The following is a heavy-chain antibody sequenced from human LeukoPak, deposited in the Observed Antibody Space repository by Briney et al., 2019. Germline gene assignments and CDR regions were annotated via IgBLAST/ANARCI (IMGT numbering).Heavy chain of an antibody. CDR2: ISYDGTDK. D-gene: IGHD2-15*01. Sequence: GGSLRLSCAASGFTFTYYGMHWVRHALGKGLEWVAVISYDGTDKSYADSVKGRFTISRDNSKNTLYVQMNSLRAEDTAVYYCAKSAVGYYSGGSCYGNDYWGQGTLVTVSS. V-gene: IGHV3-30*18. CDR1: GFTFTYYG. CDR3: AKSAVGYYSGGSCYGNDY. J-gene: IGHJ4*02.